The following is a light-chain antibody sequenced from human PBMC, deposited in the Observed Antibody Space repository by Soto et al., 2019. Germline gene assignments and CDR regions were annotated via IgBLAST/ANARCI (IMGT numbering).Light chain of an antibody. J-gene: IGKJ4*01. CDR1: QGISSY. CDR2: AAS. CDR3: QQLISYPPRVT. V-gene: IGKV1-9*01. Sequence: DIQLTQSPSFLSASVGDRVTITCRASQGISSYLAWYQQKPGKAPKLLIYAASTLQSGVPSRFSGSGSGTEFTLTISSLQPEDFATYYCQQLISYPPRVTFGGGTKVDIK.